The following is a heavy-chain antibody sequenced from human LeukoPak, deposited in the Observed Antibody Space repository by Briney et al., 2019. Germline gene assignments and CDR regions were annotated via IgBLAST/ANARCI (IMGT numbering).Heavy chain of an antibody. D-gene: IGHD2-2*01. Sequence: ASVKVSCKASGYTFTGYYMHWVRQAPGQGLEWMGRINPNSGGTNYAQKFQGRVTMTRDTSISTAYMELISLRSDDTAVYYCATFGEYLYYFDYWGQGTLVTVSS. CDR3: ATFGEYLYYFDY. V-gene: IGHV1-2*06. CDR2: INPNSGGT. J-gene: IGHJ4*02. CDR1: GYTFTGYY.